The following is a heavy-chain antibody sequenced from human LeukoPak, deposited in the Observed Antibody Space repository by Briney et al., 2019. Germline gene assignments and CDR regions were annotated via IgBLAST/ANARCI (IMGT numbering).Heavy chain of an antibody. CDR3: ARVRYSSSWYTNWFDP. D-gene: IGHD6-13*01. J-gene: IGHJ5*02. V-gene: IGHV1-8*03. CDR1: GGTFSSYA. Sequence: ASVKVSCKASGGTFSSYAISWVRQATGQGLEWMGWMNPNSGNTGYAQKFQGRVTITRNTSISTAYMELSSLRSEDTAVYYCARVRYSSSWYTNWFDPWGQGTLVTVSS. CDR2: MNPNSGNT.